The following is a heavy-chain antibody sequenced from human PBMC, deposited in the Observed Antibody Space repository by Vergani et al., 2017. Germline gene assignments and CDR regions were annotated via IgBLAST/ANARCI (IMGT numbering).Heavy chain of an antibody. CDR1: GFTFSSHE. J-gene: IGHJ4*02. CDR3: ARDDSYGYEGHLWLGY. D-gene: IGHD5-18*01. CDR2: ISSSSSYT. V-gene: IGHV3-48*03. Sequence: EVQLVEYGGGLIQPGGSLRVSCGASGFTFSSHEMNWVRQAPGKGLEWVSYISSSSSYTNYADSVKGRFTISRDNAKNSLYLQMNSLRAEDTAVYYCARDDSYGYEGHLWLGYWGQGTLVTVSS.